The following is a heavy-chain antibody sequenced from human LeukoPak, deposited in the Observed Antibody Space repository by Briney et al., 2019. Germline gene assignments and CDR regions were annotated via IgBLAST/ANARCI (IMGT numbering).Heavy chain of an antibody. Sequence: GGSLRLSCAASGFTFSSAWMSWVRQAPGQGLEWVGRIKSKTDGGTTDYAAPVKGRFTISRDDSENTLYVQMNSLKAEDTAVYYCTTVGSSGCDNWGQGTLVTVSS. CDR1: GFTFSSAW. D-gene: IGHD6-19*01. CDR2: IKSKTDGGTT. CDR3: TTVGSSGCDN. J-gene: IGHJ4*02. V-gene: IGHV3-15*01.